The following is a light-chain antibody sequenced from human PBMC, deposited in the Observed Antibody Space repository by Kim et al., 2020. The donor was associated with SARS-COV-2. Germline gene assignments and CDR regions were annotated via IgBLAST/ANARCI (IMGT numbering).Light chain of an antibody. CDR1: SSDVGSYNL. V-gene: IGLV2-23*01. J-gene: IGLJ3*02. CDR2: EGS. CDR3: CSYAGSSTWV. Sequence: GQSITISCTGTSSDVGSYNLVSWYQQHPGKAPKLMIYEGSKRPSGVSNRFSGSKSGNTASLTISGLQAEDEVDYYCCSYAGSSTWVFGGGTQLTVL.